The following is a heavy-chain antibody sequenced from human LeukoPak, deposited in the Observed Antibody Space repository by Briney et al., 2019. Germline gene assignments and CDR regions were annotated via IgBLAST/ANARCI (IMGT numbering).Heavy chain of an antibody. V-gene: IGHV4-61*08. CDR2: IYYSGST. Sequence: SSETLSLTCTVSGGSISSGGYYWSWIRQPPGKGLEWIGYIYYSGSTNYNPSLKSRVTISVDTSKNQFSLKLSSVTAADTAVYYCARVKSGSYSSYAFDIWGQGTMVTVSS. J-gene: IGHJ3*02. CDR1: GGSISSGGYY. CDR3: ARVKSGSYSSYAFDI. D-gene: IGHD1-26*01.